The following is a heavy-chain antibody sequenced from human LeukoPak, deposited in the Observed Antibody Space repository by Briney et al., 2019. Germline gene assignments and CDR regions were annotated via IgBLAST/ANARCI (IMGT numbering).Heavy chain of an antibody. CDR1: GGTFSSYA. CDR3: ARDSGSSDYYYYYMDV. D-gene: IGHD6-6*01. V-gene: IGHV1-69*05. CDR2: IIPIFGTA. J-gene: IGHJ6*03. Sequence: ASVKVSCKASGGTFSSYAISWVRQAPGQGLEWMGGIIPIFGTANYAQKFQGRVTITTDESTSTAYMELSSLRSEDTAVYYCARDSGSSDYYYYYMDVWGKGTTVTVSS.